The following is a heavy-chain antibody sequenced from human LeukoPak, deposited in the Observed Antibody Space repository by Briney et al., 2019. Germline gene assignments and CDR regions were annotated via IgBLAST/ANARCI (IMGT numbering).Heavy chain of an antibody. CDR3: AREGRYFFDY. J-gene: IGHJ4*02. CDR1: GFTFSSYG. CDR2: ISGSGGST. Sequence: GGTLRLSCAASGFTFSSYGMSWVRQAPGKGLEWVSAISGSGGSTYYADSVKGRFTISRDNSKNTLYLQMNSLRAEDTAVYYCAREGRYFFDYWGQGTLVTVSS. V-gene: IGHV3-23*01. D-gene: IGHD3-9*01.